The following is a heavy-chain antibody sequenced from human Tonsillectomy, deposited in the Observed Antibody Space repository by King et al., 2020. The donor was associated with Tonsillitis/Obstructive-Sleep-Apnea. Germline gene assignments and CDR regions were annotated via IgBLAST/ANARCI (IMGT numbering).Heavy chain of an antibody. CDR3: ARREDYYYYMDV. Sequence: QLQESGPGLVKPSETLSLTCTVSGDSISTSSYYWDWIRQPPGKGLEWIGSTHYSGTTYYNPSLKSRVTMSVDTSKNQFYLNLSSVTAADTAVYYCARREDYYYYMDVWGKGATVTVSS. D-gene: IGHD1-26*01. J-gene: IGHJ6*03. V-gene: IGHV4-39*01. CDR2: THYSGTT. CDR1: GDSISTSSYY.